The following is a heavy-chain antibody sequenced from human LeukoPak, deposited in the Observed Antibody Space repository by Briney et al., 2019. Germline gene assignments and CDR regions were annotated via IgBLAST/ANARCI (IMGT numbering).Heavy chain of an antibody. Sequence: PGGSLRLSCAASGFIFSSYGMHWVRQAPGKGLEWVAFIRYDGSNKYYADSVKGRFTISRDNSKNTLYLQMNSLRAEDTAVYYCAKEGFSSGWLHYWGQGALVTVSP. V-gene: IGHV3-30*02. J-gene: IGHJ4*02. CDR1: GFIFSSYG. CDR2: IRYDGSNK. D-gene: IGHD6-19*01. CDR3: AKEGFSSGWLHY.